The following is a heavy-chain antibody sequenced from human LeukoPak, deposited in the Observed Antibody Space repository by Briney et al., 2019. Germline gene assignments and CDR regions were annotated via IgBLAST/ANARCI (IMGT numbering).Heavy chain of an antibody. Sequence: PSETLSLTCTVSGGSISSYYWSWIRQPPGKGLEWIGYIYYSGSTNYNPSLKSRVTISVDTSKNQFSLKLSSVTAADTAVYYCASGMVRGVEWGQGTLVTVSS. CDR1: GGSISSYY. CDR3: ASGMVRGVE. CDR2: IYYSGST. D-gene: IGHD3-10*01. V-gene: IGHV4-59*08. J-gene: IGHJ4*02.